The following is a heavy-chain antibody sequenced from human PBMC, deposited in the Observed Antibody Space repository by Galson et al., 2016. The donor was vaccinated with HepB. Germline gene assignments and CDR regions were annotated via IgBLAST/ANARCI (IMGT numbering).Heavy chain of an antibody. Sequence: SLRLSCAASGFTSDHYAMHWVRQAPGKGLEWVSGISWNSGSIGYADSVKGRFTIPRDNAKNSLYLQMNSLRAEDTALYYCAKDSGAYYYDSSGHRRNAFDIWGQGTVVTVSS. V-gene: IGHV3-9*02. CDR2: ISWNSGSI. J-gene: IGHJ3*02. D-gene: IGHD3-22*01. CDR1: GFTSDHYA. CDR3: AKDSGAYYYDSSGHRRNAFDI.